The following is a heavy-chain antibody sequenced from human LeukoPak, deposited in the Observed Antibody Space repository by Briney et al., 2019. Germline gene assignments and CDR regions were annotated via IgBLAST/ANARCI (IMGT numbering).Heavy chain of an antibody. J-gene: IGHJ4*02. V-gene: IGHV3-23*01. D-gene: IGHD4-11*01. CDR1: GFTFSSYA. CDR3: AKGRNDYSNFVDY. CDR2: ISGGGST. Sequence: QTGGSLRLSCAASGFTFSSYAMSWGRQAPGKGLEWVSSISGGGSTYYVDSVKGRFTISRDISKRTLHLQMDSLRVEHTSVYYCAKGRNDYSNFVDYWGQGTLVTVSS.